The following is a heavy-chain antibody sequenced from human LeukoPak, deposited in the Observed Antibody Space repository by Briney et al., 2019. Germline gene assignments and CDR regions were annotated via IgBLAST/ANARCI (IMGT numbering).Heavy chain of an antibody. CDR3: AKESGKFDY. CDR1: GINFADYA. J-gene: IGHJ4*02. CDR2: ISADGGST. Sequence: GGSLRLSCVVSGINFADYAMHWVRQPPGKGLEWVSLISADGGSTFSADSVKGRFSITRDNSKNSLYLQMNSLRSEDTAMYYCAKESGKFDYWGQGTLVAVSS. V-gene: IGHV3-43*02.